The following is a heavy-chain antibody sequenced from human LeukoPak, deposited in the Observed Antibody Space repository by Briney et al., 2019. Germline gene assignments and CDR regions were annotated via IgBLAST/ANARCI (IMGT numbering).Heavy chain of an antibody. CDR2: ISGSGGST. V-gene: IGHV3-23*01. CDR3: AKDVGRGTIFGVVIIPLYYFDY. CDR1: GFTFSTYA. Sequence: PGGSLRLSCAASGFTFSTYAMSWVRQAPGKGLEWVSAISGSGGSTYYADSVKGRFTISRDNSKNTLYLQMNSLRAEDTAVYYCAKDVGRGTIFGVVIIPLYYFDYWGQGTLVTVSS. J-gene: IGHJ4*02. D-gene: IGHD3-3*01.